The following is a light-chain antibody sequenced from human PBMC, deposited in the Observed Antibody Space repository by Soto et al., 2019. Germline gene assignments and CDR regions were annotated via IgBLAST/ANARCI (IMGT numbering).Light chain of an antibody. CDR1: SSNIGAGYD. J-gene: IGLJ1*01. Sequence: QSVLTQPSSVSGAPGQRVTISCTGSSSNIGAGYDVHWYQQLPGTAPKLLIYGNSNRPSGVPDRFSGSKSGTSASLAITGLQAEDEADYYCQSYDSSLSAYVFGTGTKLTVL. V-gene: IGLV1-40*01. CDR2: GNS. CDR3: QSYDSSLSAYV.